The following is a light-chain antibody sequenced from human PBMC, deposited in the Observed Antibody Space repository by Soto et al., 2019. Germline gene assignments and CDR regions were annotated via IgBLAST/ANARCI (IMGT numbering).Light chain of an antibody. J-gene: IGKJ3*01. CDR3: QQYYTTPFT. V-gene: IGKV4-1*01. CDR1: QSVLSSSNNENY. CDR2: WAS. Sequence: DIVMTQSPDSLAVSLGERATINCKSSQSVLSSSNNENYLAWYQQKPRQPPKLLIYWASTRDSGVPDRFSGSGSGTHFSLTISSLQAEDVAVYYCQQYYTTPFTFGPGTIVDIK.